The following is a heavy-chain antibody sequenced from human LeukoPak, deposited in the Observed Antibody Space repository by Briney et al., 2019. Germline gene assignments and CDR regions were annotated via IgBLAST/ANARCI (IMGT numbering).Heavy chain of an antibody. CDR3: AKDRQDIVVVPAAMPLAGPGYCDY. Sequence: PGGSLRLSCAASGFTFSSYGMHWVRQAPGKGLGWVAFIRYDGSNKYYADSVKGRFTISRDNSKNTLYLQMNSLRAEDTAVYYCAKDRQDIVVVPAAMPLAGPGYCDYWGQGTLVTVSS. D-gene: IGHD2-2*01. CDR2: IRYDGSNK. J-gene: IGHJ4*02. CDR1: GFTFSSYG. V-gene: IGHV3-30*02.